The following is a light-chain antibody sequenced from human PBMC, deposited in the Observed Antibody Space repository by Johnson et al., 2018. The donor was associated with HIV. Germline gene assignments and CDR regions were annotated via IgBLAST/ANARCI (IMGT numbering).Light chain of an antibody. CDR2: ENN. V-gene: IGLV1-51*02. Sequence: QSVLTQPPSVSAAPGQKVTISCSGSSSNIGNNYVYWYQQLPGTAPKLLIYENNKRPSGIPDRFSGSKSGTSATLGITGLQTGDEADDYCGTWDSSLSKVFGTGTKVTVL. J-gene: IGLJ1*01. CDR1: SSNIGNNY. CDR3: GTWDSSLSKV.